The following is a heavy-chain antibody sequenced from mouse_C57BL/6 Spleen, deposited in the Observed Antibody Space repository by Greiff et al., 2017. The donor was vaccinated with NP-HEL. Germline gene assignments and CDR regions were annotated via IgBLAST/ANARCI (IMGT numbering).Heavy chain of an antibody. CDR3: ARRATTVVAHFDY. V-gene: IGHV5-17*01. CDR1: GFTFNDYG. D-gene: IGHD1-1*01. J-gene: IGHJ2*01. CDR2: ISSGSSTI. Sequence: EVQGVESGGGLVKPGGSLKLSCAASGFTFNDYGMHWVRQAPEKGLEWVAYISSGSSTIYYADTVKGRFTISRDNAKNTLFLQMTSLRSEDTAMYYCARRATTVVAHFDYWGQGTTLTVSS.